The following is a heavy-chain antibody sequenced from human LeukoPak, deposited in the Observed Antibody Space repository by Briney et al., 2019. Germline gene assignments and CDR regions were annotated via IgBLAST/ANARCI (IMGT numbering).Heavy chain of an antibody. V-gene: IGHV1-69*13. CDR1: GGTFSSYA. Sequence: GASVKVSCKASGGTFSSYAISWVRQAPGQGLEWMGGIIPISGTANYAQKFQGRVTITADESTSTAYMELSSLRSEDTAVYYCARDGGYYYDSSGYDTSFDYWGQGTLVTVSS. CDR2: IIPISGTA. J-gene: IGHJ4*02. CDR3: ARDGGYYYDSSGYDTSFDY. D-gene: IGHD3-22*01.